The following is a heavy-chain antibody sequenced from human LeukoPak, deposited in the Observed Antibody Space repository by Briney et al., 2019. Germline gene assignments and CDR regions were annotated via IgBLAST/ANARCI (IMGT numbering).Heavy chain of an antibody. CDR3: AKDGDLGGDCFDY. Sequence: GGSLRLSCAASGFTVSSNYMSWVRQAPGKGLEWVAVISYDGSNKYYADSVKGRFTISRDNSKNTLYLQMNSLRAEDTAVYYCAKDGDLGGDCFDYWGQGTLVTVSS. J-gene: IGHJ4*02. V-gene: IGHV3-30*18. CDR2: ISYDGSNK. CDR1: GFTVSSNY. D-gene: IGHD2-21*02.